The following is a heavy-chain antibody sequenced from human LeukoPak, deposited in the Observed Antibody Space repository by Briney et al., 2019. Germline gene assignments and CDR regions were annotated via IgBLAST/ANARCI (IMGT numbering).Heavy chain of an antibody. V-gene: IGHV4-59*01. J-gene: IGHJ4*02. D-gene: IGHD3-22*01. CDR1: GGSISSYY. CDR2: IYYSGST. CDR3: ARFTYYDSSGYYMFDY. Sequence: SETLSLTCTVSGGSISSYYWSWIRQPPGKGLEWIGYIYYSGSTNYNPSLKSRVTISVDTSKNQFSLKLSSVTAADTAVYYCARFTYYDSSGYYMFDYWGQGTLVTVSS.